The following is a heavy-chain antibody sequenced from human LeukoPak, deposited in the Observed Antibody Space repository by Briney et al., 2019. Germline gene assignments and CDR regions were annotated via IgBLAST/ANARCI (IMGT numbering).Heavy chain of an antibody. CDR3: AARPGDLAVPFDY. Sequence: GGSLRLSCGASGFTFGTHAMTWVRQAPGKGLEYVSLISGSGDITYYAPSLKDRFTISRDNSKNTLYLRMHSLRAEDTAVYYCAARPGDLAVPFDYWGQGTLVTVSS. CDR1: GFTFGTHA. CDR2: ISGSGDIT. D-gene: IGHD3-10*01. V-gene: IGHV3-23*01. J-gene: IGHJ4*02.